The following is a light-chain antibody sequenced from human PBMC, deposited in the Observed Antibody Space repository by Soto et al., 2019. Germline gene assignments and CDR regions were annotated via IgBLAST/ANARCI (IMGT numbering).Light chain of an antibody. CDR1: QSVRTK. CDR2: GAS. J-gene: IGKJ5*01. CDR3: QQYNTLTSIT. Sequence: EIVMTQSPATLSVSPGEGATLSCRASQSVRTKLAWYQQKAGQAPRLLIYGASTRATGVSDRFSGSGSGTEYTLAISSLQSEDFAVYYCQQYNTLTSITFGQGTRLEIK. V-gene: IGKV3-15*01.